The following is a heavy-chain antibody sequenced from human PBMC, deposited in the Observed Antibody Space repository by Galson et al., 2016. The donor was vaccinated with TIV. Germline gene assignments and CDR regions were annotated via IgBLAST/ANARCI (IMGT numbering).Heavy chain of an antibody. CDR1: EFSVSASY. CDR3: ATSTVPNLGDY. J-gene: IGHJ4*02. V-gene: IGHV3-53*04. D-gene: IGHD4-17*01. Sequence: SLRISCAASEFSVSASYMSWVRQDPGKGLEWVSIIYPSGDTYYPESVKGRFTISRHSSDNTLFLQMDSLRAEDTAGYYCATSTVPNLGDYGGQGTLVTVSS. CDR2: IYPSGDT.